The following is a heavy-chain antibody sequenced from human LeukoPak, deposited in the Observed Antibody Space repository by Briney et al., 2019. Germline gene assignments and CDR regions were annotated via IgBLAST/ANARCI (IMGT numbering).Heavy chain of an antibody. CDR2: ISWNSGSI. J-gene: IGHJ4*02. CDR3: AKDINLQEWLVPGGFDY. V-gene: IGHV3-9*01. Sequence: GGSLRLSCAASGFTFDDYAMHWVRQAPGKGLEWVSGISWNSGSIGYADSVKGRFTIYRDNAKNCLYLHMNSLRAEDTASYYCAKDINLQEWLVPGGFDYWGQGTLVTVSS. D-gene: IGHD6-19*01. CDR1: GFTFDDYA.